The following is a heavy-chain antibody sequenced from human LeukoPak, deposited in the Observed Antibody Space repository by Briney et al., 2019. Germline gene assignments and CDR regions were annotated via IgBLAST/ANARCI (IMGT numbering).Heavy chain of an antibody. CDR3: ARGRGQYYYDSSGYYLGY. D-gene: IGHD3-22*01. CDR2: INPSGGST. CDR1: GYTFTSYY. J-gene: IGHJ4*02. V-gene: IGHV1-46*01. Sequence: ASVKVSCKASGYTFTSYYMHWVRQAPGQGLEWMGLINPSGGSTSYAQKFQGRVTMTRDTSTSTVYMELSSLRSEDTAVYYCARGRGQYYYDSSGYYLGYWGQGTLVTVSS.